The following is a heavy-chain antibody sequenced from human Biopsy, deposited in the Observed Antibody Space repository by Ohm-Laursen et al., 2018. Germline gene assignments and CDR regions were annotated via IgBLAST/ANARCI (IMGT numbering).Heavy chain of an antibody. CDR1: GYPFSNYY. D-gene: IGHD6-13*01. CDR2: INPNSGDT. J-gene: IGHJ4*02. V-gene: IGHV1-2*06. CDR3: ARMEQPHDY. Sequence: ASVKVSCKVFGYPFSNYYLFWVRQAPGQGLEWMGRINPNSGDTVFARNFQGRVTMTRDTAISTVYMDLRNLRPDDTAVYFCARMEQPHDYWGQGTLVTVSS.